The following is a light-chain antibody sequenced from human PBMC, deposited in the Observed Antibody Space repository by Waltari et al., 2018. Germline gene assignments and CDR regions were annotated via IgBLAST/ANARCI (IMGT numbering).Light chain of an antibody. CDR2: DAP. CDR1: QSVSRS. J-gene: IGKJ1*01. V-gene: IGKV3-20*01. Sequence: EIVLTQSPGTLSLSPGEEATPSCRASQSVSRSLAWYQKKPGQAPRLLIYDAPTRATGIPDGFSGSVCGTDFSLTISRLEPEDFAVYYCQKYVSLPATFGQGTTVEIK. CDR3: QKYVSLPAT.